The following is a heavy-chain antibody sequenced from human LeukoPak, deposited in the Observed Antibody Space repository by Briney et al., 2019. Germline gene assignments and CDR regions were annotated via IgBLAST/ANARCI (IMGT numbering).Heavy chain of an antibody. CDR3: ARDRGDFWTDFDS. D-gene: IGHD3-3*01. Sequence: GGSLRLSCAASGFTFSSYSLNWVRQAPGKGLEWVSHISSSSSSIYYADSVKGRFTISRDNAKNSLYLQMNSLRAEDTAVYYCARDRGDFWTDFDSWGQGTLVTVSS. CDR2: ISSSSSSI. CDR1: GFTFSSYS. J-gene: IGHJ4*02. V-gene: IGHV3-48*01.